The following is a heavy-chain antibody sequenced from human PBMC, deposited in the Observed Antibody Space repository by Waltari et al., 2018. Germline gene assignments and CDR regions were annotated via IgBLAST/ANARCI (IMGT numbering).Heavy chain of an antibody. CDR2: IYYNGIS. CDR3: ARHWKKSGYRFDP. Sequence: QLQLQESGPGLVKPSETLSLTCTVSGGSISSSRYYWGWIRQSPGKGLEWIGSIYYNGISDYNPTLQSRVTISGDTSKNQFSLRLSSVTAADTAVYYCARHWKKSGYRFDPWGQGTLVTVSP. CDR1: GGSISSSRYY. J-gene: IGHJ5*02. V-gene: IGHV4-39*01. D-gene: IGHD5-12*01.